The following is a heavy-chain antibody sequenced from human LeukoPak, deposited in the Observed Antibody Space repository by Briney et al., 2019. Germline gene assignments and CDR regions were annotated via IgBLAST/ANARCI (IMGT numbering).Heavy chain of an antibody. Sequence: GGSLRLSCTASGFTFGDYAMSWVRQAPGEGLEWVGFIRSKAYGGTIEYAASVKGRFTISRDDSKSIAYLQMNSLKTEDTALYYCTRDPYCRSSSCYWGIDYWGQGTLVTVSS. CDR3: TRDPYCRSSSCYWGIDY. V-gene: IGHV3-49*04. CDR2: IRSKAYGGTI. D-gene: IGHD2-15*01. J-gene: IGHJ4*02. CDR1: GFTFGDYA.